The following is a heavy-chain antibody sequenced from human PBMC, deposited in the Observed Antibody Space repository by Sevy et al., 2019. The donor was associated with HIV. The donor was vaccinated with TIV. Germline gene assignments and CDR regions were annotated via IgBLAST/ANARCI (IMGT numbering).Heavy chain of an antibody. V-gene: IGHV3-33*01. Sequence: GGSLRLSCAASGFTFSSYGMHWVRQAPGKGLEWVAVIWYDGSYKYYADSVKGRFTISRDNSKNTLYLQMNSLRAEDTSMYYCARDYDLGSYLDYRGQGTLVTVSS. D-gene: IGHD5-12*01. CDR2: IWYDGSYK. CDR1: GFTFSSYG. J-gene: IGHJ4*02. CDR3: ARDYDLGSYLDY.